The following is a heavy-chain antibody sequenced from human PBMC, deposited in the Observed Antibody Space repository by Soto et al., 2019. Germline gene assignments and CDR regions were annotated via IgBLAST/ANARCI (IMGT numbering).Heavy chain of an antibody. V-gene: IGHV3-23*01. D-gene: IGHD6-13*01. CDR2: ISGSGGST. CDR1: GFTFSSYA. CDR3: AKGRIAAAGIDYYYYYYMDV. Sequence: GGSLRLSCAASGFTFSSYAMSWVRQAPGKGLEWVSAISGSGGSTYYADSVKGRFTISRDNSKNTLYLQMNSLRAEDTAVYYCAKGRIAAAGIDYYYYYYMDVGGKGTTVTVSS. J-gene: IGHJ6*03.